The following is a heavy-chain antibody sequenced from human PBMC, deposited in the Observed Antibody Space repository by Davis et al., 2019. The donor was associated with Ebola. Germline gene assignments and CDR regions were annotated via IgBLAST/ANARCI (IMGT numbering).Heavy chain of an antibody. Sequence: MPSETLSLTCAVSGGSISSGGYSWSWIRQPPGKGLEWIGYTYYSGSTSYNPSLKSRITISVDTSKNQFSLKLSSVTAADTAVYYCARVPLIWGQGTMVTVSS. J-gene: IGHJ3*02. V-gene: IGHV4-30-4*07. CDR2: TYYSGST. CDR1: GGSISSGGYS. CDR3: ARVPLI.